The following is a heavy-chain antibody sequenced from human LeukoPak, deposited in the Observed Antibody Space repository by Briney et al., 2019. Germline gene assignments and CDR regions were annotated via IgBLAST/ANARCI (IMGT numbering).Heavy chain of an antibody. CDR2: INHSGST. Sequence: SSETLSLTCAVYGGSFSGYYWSWIRQPPGKRLEWIGEINHSGSTNYNPSLKSRVTISVDTSKNQFSLKLSSVTAADTAVYYCARGCYRTTGYYRPYYYGMDVWGQGTTVTVSS. D-gene: IGHD3-9*01. CDR1: GGSFSGYY. V-gene: IGHV4-34*01. J-gene: IGHJ6*02. CDR3: ARGCYRTTGYYRPYYYGMDV.